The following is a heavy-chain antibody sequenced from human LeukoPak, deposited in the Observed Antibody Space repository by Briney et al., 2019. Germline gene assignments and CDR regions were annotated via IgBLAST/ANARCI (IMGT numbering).Heavy chain of an antibody. CDR1: GFTFSLYW. J-gene: IGHJ4*02. V-gene: IGHV3-7*03. D-gene: IGHD3-9*01. CDR3: AGGTGFIIKD. CDR2: IKQDGSEK. Sequence: LTGGSLRLSCAASGFTFSLYWMNWVRRAPGKGLEWVANIKQDGSEKNYVDSVKGRFTISRDNAKNSLHLQMNNLRVEDTAMYYCAGGTGFIIKDWGQGTLVTVSS.